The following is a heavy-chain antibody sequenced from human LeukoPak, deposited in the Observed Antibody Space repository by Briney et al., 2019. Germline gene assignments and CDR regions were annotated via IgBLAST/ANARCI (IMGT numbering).Heavy chain of an antibody. V-gene: IGHV1-18*01. CDR2: ISAYNGHT. Sequence: ASVKVSCKASGYTFTNYGITWVRQAPGQGLEWMGWISAYNGHTNYAQKLQGRVTMTTDTSTSTAYMELRSLRFDDTAVYYCARVGQLGGGFDYWGQGTLVTVSS. CDR3: ARVGQLGGGFDY. D-gene: IGHD6-6*01. J-gene: IGHJ4*02. CDR1: GYTFTNYG.